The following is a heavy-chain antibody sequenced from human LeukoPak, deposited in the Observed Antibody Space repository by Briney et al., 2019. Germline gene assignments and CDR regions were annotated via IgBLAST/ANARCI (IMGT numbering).Heavy chain of an antibody. V-gene: IGHV3-23*01. J-gene: IGHJ3*01. Sequence: PGGSLRLSCTASAFTLNNYGMNWVRQAPGKGLEWVSAISDSGDSTYYADSVKGRFTISRDNAKNSLFLQMNSLRADDTATYYCARDPNGDYIGAFDFWGQGTVVTVSS. CDR3: ARDPNGDYIGAFDF. CDR1: AFTLNNYG. D-gene: IGHD4-17*01. CDR2: ISDSGDST.